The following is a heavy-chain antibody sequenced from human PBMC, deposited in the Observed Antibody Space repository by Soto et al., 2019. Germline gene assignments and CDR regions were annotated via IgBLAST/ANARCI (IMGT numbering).Heavy chain of an antibody. CDR3: ARTIVGATPNPSPIDY. J-gene: IGHJ4*02. CDR2: IYYSGST. V-gene: IGHV4-39*01. CDR1: GGSISSSSYY. Sequence: SETLSLTCTVSGGSISSSSYYWGWIRQPPGKGLEWIGSIYYSGSTYYNPSLKSRVTISVDTSKNQFSLKLSSVTAADTAVYYCARTIVGATPNPSPIDYWGQGTLVTAPQ. D-gene: IGHD1-26*01.